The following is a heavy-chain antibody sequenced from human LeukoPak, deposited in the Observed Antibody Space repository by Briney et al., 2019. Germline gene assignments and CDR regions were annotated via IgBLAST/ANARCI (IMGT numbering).Heavy chain of an antibody. D-gene: IGHD3-9*01. CDR1: GGSISSNF. CDR3: ARTDYDILTGYFYYFDY. J-gene: IGHJ4*02. V-gene: IGHV4-59*08. CDR2: IYHSGST. Sequence: SETLSLTCSVSGGSISSNFWSWIRQPPGKGLEWIGSIYHSGSTYYNPSLKSRVTISVDTSKNQFSLKLSSVTAADTAVYYCARTDYDILTGYFYYFDYWGQGTLVTVSS.